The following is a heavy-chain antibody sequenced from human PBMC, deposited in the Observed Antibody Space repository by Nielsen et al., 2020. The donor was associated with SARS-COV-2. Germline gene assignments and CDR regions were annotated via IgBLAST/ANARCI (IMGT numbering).Heavy chain of an antibody. V-gene: IGHV3-23*01. CDR2: ISASLGST. CDR1: GFTLNTFA. J-gene: IGHJ4*02. Sequence: GESLKISFAVAGFTLNTFAMSWVRQAPGKGLEWVSSISASLGSTFYADSVKGRFTISRDISKNTVFLQMNSLIVEDTGIYYCAKITDDNSNYFEHWGQGTLVTVSS. CDR3: AKITDDNSNYFEH. D-gene: IGHD4-11*01.